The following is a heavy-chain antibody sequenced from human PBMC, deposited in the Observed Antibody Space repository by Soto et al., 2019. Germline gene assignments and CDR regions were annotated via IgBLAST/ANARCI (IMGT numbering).Heavy chain of an antibody. V-gene: IGHV3-23*01. D-gene: IGHD7-27*01. CDR2: ISYNGGST. J-gene: IGHJ4*02. Sequence: PGGSLRLSCAASGFTFSTYGMTWVRQAPGKGLEWVSGISYNGGSTYYADSVKGRFTISRDNSKNTLYLQMNNLRAEDTAVYYCARTNDYNWGINWVDYWGQGTLVTVSS. CDR3: ARTNDYNWGINWVDY. CDR1: GFTFSTYG.